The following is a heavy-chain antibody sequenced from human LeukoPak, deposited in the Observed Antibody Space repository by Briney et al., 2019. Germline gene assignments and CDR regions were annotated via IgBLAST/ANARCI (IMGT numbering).Heavy chain of an antibody. J-gene: IGHJ3*02. D-gene: IGHD3-22*01. CDR1: GGSISGYY. V-gene: IGHV4-59*01. CDR3: ARSTYYYDSSGLDAFDI. CDR2: IYYSGST. Sequence: PSETLSLTCTVSGGSISGYYWSWIRQPPGKGLEWIGYIYYSGSTNYNPSLKSRVTISVDTSKNQFSLKLSSVTAADTAVYYCARSTYYYDSSGLDAFDIWGQGTMVTVSS.